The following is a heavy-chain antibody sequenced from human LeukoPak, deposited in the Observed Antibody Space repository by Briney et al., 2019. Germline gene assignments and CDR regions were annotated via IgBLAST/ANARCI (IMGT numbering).Heavy chain of an antibody. CDR2: ISYSGTT. CDR3: ARHPSSAWHADY. V-gene: IGHV4-39*01. Sequence: SETLSLTCTVSGGSISTSSYCWGWIRQPPGKGLEWIGSISYSGTTYYNPSLKSRVTISVDTSNNQFSLRLSSVTAADTAAYFCARHPSSAWHADYWGKGTLVTVSS. D-gene: IGHD6-25*01. J-gene: IGHJ4*02. CDR1: GGSISTSSYC.